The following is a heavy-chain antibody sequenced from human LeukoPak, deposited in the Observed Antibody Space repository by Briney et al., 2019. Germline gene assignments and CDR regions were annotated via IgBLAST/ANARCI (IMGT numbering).Heavy chain of an antibody. CDR2: IKQDGNER. J-gene: IGHJ4*02. CDR3: ARDQGGALDY. Sequence: PGGSLRLSCAASGFTFSDYWMAWVRQSPGQGLKWVANIKQDGNERYYVDSVRGRFTISRDNAKSSLFLQMSSLRVDDTAVYYCARDQGGALDYWGQGSLVTVSS. V-gene: IGHV3-7*01. CDR1: GFTFSDYW. D-gene: IGHD4-17*01.